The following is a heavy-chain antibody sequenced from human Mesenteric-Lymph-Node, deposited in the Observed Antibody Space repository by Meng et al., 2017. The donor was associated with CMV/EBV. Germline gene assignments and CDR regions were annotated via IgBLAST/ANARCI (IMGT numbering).Heavy chain of an antibody. Sequence: GGSLRLSCAASGFPLSSYAMNWVRQAPEKGLEWVSTISDSGDSTNYADSVKGRFTISRDNLKNTLYLQMSSLRAEDTAVYYCAKRPSGMPADINWFDPWGQGTLVPSPQ. D-gene: IGHD2-2*01. CDR3: AKRPSGMPADINWFDP. CDR2: ISDSGDST. J-gene: IGHJ5*02. V-gene: IGHV3-23*01. CDR1: GFPLSSYA.